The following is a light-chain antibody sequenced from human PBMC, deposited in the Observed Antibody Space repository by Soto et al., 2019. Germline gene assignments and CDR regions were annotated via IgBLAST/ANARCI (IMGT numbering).Light chain of an antibody. Sequence: SYVLTQPPSVSVAPGQTAKITCGGNSIGSKSVHWYQQKAGQAPVLVVHDDSDRPSGIPERFSGSNSANTASLTISGLQAEDEADYYCSSYTSISTLYVFGTGTKVTVL. CDR3: SSYTSISTLYV. CDR2: DDS. V-gene: IGLV3-21*02. CDR1: SIGSKS. J-gene: IGLJ1*01.